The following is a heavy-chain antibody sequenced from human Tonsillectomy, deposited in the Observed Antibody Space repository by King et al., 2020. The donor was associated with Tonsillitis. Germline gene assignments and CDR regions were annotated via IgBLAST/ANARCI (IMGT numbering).Heavy chain of an antibody. CDR2: IYYSGST. V-gene: IGHV4-39*01. CDR1: GGSISSSRYF. D-gene: IGHD2-21*01. Sequence: QLQESGPGLVKPSETLSLTCTVSGGSISSSRYFWGWIRQPPGKGLEWIGNIYYSGSTYYNPSLKSRVTISLDTSKNQFSLMLSSVTAADTAFYFCASLPPCDGDCYRVPGAFESWGQGTMITVSS. J-gene: IGHJ3*02. CDR3: ASLPPCDGDCYRVPGAFES.